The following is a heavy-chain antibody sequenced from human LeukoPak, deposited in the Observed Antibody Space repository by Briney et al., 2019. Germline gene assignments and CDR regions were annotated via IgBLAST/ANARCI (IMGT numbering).Heavy chain of an antibody. D-gene: IGHD3-3*01. V-gene: IGHV1-8*03. CDR3: ARGRITIFD. CDR1: GYTFTSYG. CDR2: MNPNSGNT. J-gene: IGHJ4*02. Sequence: ASVKVSCKASGYTFTSYGISWVRQATGQGLEWMGWMNPNSGNTGYAQKFQGRVTITRNTSISTAYMELSSLRSEDTAVYYCARGRITIFDWGQGTLVTVSS.